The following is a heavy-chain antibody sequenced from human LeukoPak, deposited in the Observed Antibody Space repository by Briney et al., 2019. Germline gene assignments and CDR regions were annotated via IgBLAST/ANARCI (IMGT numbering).Heavy chain of an antibody. D-gene: IGHD1-26*01. CDR1: GGSIGTYY. CDR2: IYYRGTT. V-gene: IGHV4-59*01. Sequence: SETLSLTCTVSGGSIGTYYWSWIRQPPGKGLEWIGYIYYRGTTNYNPSLMSRVTISVDTSKNQFSLKVRSVTAADTAVYYCARGKWAPTHYYYGMDVWGQGTTVTVSS. J-gene: IGHJ6*02. CDR3: ARGKWAPTHYYYGMDV.